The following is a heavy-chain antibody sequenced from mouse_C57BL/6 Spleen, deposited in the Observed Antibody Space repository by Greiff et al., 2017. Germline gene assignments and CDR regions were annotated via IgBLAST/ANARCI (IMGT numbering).Heavy chain of an antibody. V-gene: IGHV1-53*01. J-gene: IGHJ2*01. CDR3: ARLMAPSHLDY. CDR2: INPSNGGN. Sequence: QVQLKQPGTELVKPGASVKLSCKASGYTFTSYWMHWVKQRPGQGLEWIGNINPSNGGNNYNEKFKSKATLTVDKSSSTAYMQLSILTSEDSAVYYCARLMAPSHLDYWGKGTTLTVSS. CDR1: GYTFTSYW. D-gene: IGHD2-3*01.